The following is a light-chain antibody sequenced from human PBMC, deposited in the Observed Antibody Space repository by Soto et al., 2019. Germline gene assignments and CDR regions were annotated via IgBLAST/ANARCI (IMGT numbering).Light chain of an antibody. Sequence: QSVLTQPASVSGSPGQSITISCTGTSSDVGSYNLVSWYQQHPGKAPKLMIYEGSERPSGVSNRFSGSKSGNTASLTISGLQAEDEADYYCCSYAGSYVFGTGTKVTVL. CDR2: EGS. CDR3: CSYAGSYV. V-gene: IGLV2-23*01. J-gene: IGLJ1*01. CDR1: SSDVGSYNL.